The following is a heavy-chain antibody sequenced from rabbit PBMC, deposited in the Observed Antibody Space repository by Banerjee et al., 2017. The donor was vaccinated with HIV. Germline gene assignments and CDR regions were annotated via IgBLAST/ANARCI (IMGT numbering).Heavy chain of an antibody. J-gene: IGHJ4*01. D-gene: IGHD7-1*01. V-gene: IGHV1S47*01. Sequence: QEHLVESGGGLVQPGGSLKVSCKASGFDFSNYGVSWVRQAPGKGLEWIGYIDPVFGSIHYASWVNGRFTISDHNAQNTLYLQLNSLTAADTATYFCARGLAIGNLWGPGTLVTVS. CDR2: IDPVFGSI. CDR1: GFDFSNYG. CDR3: ARGLAIGNL.